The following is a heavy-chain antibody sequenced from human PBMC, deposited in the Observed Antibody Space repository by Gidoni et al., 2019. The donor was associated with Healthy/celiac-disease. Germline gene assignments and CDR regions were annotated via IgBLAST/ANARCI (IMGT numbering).Heavy chain of an antibody. J-gene: IGHJ6*02. CDR1: GFTFSSYW. Sequence: EVQLVESGGGLVQPGGSLRLSCAASGFTFSSYWMSWVRQAPGKGLEWVANIKQYGSEKYYVDSVKGRFTISRDNAKNSLYLQMNSLRAEDTAVYYCARDEYSSSHTYYYYYGMDVWGQGTTVTVSS. CDR2: IKQYGSEK. D-gene: IGHD6-13*01. CDR3: ARDEYSSSHTYYYYYGMDV. V-gene: IGHV3-7*01.